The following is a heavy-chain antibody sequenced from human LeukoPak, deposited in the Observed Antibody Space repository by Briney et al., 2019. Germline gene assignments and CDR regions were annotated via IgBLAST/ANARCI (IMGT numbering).Heavy chain of an antibody. J-gene: IGHJ4*02. CDR3: ARSVVAGTFDY. V-gene: IGHV4-59*01. D-gene: IGHD6-19*01. CDR1: GGSISSYY. CDR2: IYSSGSI. Sequence: SETLSLTCTVSGGSISSYYWSWIRQPPGKGLEWIAYIYSSGSINYNPSLKSRVTISIDTSKNQFSVKLSSVTAADTAIYYCARSVVAGTFDYWGQGTLVTVSS.